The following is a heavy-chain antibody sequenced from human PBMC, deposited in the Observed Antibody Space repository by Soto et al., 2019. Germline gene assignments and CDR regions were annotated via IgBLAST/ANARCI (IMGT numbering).Heavy chain of an antibody. CDR1: GGSISSYY. V-gene: IGHV4-59*08. CDR3: ARVAHKRYYYYYMDV. Sequence: PSETLSLTCTVSGGSISSYYWSWIRQPPGKGLEWIGYIYYSGSTNYNPSLKSRVTISVDTSKNQFSLKLSSVTAADTAVYYCARVAHKRYYYYYMDVWGKGTTVTVSS. CDR2: IYYSGST. D-gene: IGHD5-12*01. J-gene: IGHJ6*03.